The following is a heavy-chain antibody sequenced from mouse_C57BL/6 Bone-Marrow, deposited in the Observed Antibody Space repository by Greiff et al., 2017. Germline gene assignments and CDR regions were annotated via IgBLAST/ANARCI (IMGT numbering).Heavy chain of an antibody. CDR2: ISSGGSYT. V-gene: IGHV5-6*01. CDR3: ARHVLRGYFDV. D-gene: IGHD3-3*01. J-gene: IGHJ1*03. Sequence: VQLKESGGDLVKPGGSLKLSCAASGFTFSSYGMSWVRQTPDKRLEWVATISSGGSYTYYPDSVKGRFTISRDNAKNTLYLQMSSLKSEDTAMYYCARHVLRGYFDVWGTGTTVTVSS. CDR1: GFTFSSYG.